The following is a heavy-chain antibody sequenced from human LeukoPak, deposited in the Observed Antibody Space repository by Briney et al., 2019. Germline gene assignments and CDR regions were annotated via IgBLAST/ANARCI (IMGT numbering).Heavy chain of an antibody. D-gene: IGHD1-26*01. Sequence: GGSLRLSCAASGFTFSSYAMSWVRQAPGKGLEWVSAISGSGGSTYYADSLKGRFTISRDNSKNTLYLQMNSLRTDDTAVYYCAKDQGPKYSGSYYLHGAFDIWGQGTMVTVSS. CDR2: ISGSGGST. CDR3: AKDQGPKYSGSYYLHGAFDI. V-gene: IGHV3-23*01. J-gene: IGHJ3*02. CDR1: GFTFSSYA.